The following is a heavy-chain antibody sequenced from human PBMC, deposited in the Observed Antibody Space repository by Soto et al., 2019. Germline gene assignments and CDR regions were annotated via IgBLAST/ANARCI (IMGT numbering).Heavy chain of an antibody. Sequence: QVQLQESGPGLVKPSQTLSLTCTVSGGSINRGDYYWSWIRQPPGKGLEWIGYVSSYRGTTYYNPSLKSRLTISWGTPMNQFSLKLSSVTAADTAVYYCARGYYDSSDYFVGSPIFDYWGQGSLVTVAS. CDR1: GGSINRGDYY. CDR3: ARGYYDSSDYFVGSPIFDY. J-gene: IGHJ4*02. D-gene: IGHD3-22*01. V-gene: IGHV4-30-4*01. CDR2: VSSYRGTT.